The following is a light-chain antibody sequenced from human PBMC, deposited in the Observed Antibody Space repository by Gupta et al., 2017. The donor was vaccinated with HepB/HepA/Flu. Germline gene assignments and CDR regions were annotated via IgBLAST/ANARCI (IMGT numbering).Light chain of an antibody. V-gene: IGKV1-39*01. CDR3: QQSYSGYT. J-gene: IGKJ2*01. CDR2: AAS. Sequence: DIQMTQSPSSLSASVGDRVTITCRASQSISYYLNWYQQKPGKGPNLLIYAASKLQSGVPSRFSGSGSGTDFTLTISRLQPEDFATYYCQQSYSGYTFGQGTYLEIK. CDR1: QSISYY.